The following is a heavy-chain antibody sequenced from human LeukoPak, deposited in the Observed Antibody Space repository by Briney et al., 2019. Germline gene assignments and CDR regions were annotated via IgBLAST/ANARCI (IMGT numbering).Heavy chain of an antibody. D-gene: IGHD5-24*01. CDR3: ARGRDGYNYVDY. Sequence: ASVKVSCKAFGYTFSGYFLEWVRQAPGQGLEWVGWINANSGGTNYEQKFQGRVTMTRDTSISTAYMELSRLTYDDTAVYYCARGRDGYNYVDYWGQGTLVTVSS. CDR1: GYTFSGYF. J-gene: IGHJ4*02. V-gene: IGHV1-2*02. CDR2: INANSGGT.